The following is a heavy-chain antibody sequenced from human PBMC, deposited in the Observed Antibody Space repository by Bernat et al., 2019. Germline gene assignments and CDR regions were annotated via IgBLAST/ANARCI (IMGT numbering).Heavy chain of an antibody. CDR2: INSDGSST. J-gene: IGHJ5*02. D-gene: IGHD6-13*01. CDR1: GFTFSSYW. V-gene: IGHV3-74*01. CDR3: ASDPSSSWFHRDNWFDP. Sequence: EVQLVESGGGLVQPGGSLRLSCAASGFTFSSYWMHWVRLAPGKGLVWVSRINSDGSSTSYADSVKGRFTISRDNAKNTLYLQMNSLRAEDTAVYYCASDPSSSWFHRDNWFDPWGQGTLVTVSS.